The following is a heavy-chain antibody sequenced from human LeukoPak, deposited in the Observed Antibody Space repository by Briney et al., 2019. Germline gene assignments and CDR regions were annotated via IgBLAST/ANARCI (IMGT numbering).Heavy chain of an antibody. CDR3: AKRGSDYSDYAAKYFDY. CDR2: ISGSGGST. D-gene: IGHD4-11*01. J-gene: IGHJ4*02. Sequence: GGSLRLSCAASGFTFSSYAMSWVRQAPGKGLEWVSAISGSGGSTYYADSVKGRFTISRDNSENTLYLQMNSLRAEDTAVYYCAKRGSDYSDYAAKYFDYWGQGTLVTVSS. V-gene: IGHV3-23*01. CDR1: GFTFSSYA.